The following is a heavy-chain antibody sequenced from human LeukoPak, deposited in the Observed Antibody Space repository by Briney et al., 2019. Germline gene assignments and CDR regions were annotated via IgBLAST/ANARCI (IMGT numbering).Heavy chain of an antibody. CDR3: ARAGYNWNYDWFDP. J-gene: IGHJ5*02. D-gene: IGHD1-7*01. Sequence: GASVKVSCKASGGTFSSYAISWVRQAPGQGLEWMGRIIPILGIANYAQKLQGRVTITADKSTSTAYMELSSLRSEDTAVYYCARAGYNWNYDWFDPWGQGTLVTVSS. CDR1: GGTFSSYA. V-gene: IGHV1-69*04. CDR2: IIPILGIA.